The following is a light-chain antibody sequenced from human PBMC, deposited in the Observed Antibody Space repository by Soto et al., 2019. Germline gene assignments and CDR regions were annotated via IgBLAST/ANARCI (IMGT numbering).Light chain of an antibody. CDR3: QQSYSTPRT. J-gene: IGKJ1*01. CDR2: GAS. CDR1: QSVSSY. Sequence: EIVLTQSPSTLSLSPGERATLSCRASQSVSSYLAWYQQKPGQAPRLLIYGASSRATGIPDRFSGSGSGTDFTLTISSLQPEDFATYYCQQSYSTPRTFGQGTKVAIK. V-gene: IGKV3-11*01.